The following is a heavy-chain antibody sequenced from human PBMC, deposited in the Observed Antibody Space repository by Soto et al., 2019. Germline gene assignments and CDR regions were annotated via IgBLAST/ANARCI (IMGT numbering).Heavy chain of an antibody. CDR1: DGSFSGYY. Sequence: SETLSLTCAVYDGSFSGYYWSWIRQPPGKGLEWIGEINHSGSTNYNPSLKSRVTISVDTSKNQFSLKLKSVTAADTAVYFCARATGNTIFGVHEHWGQGTLVTVSS. CDR3: ARATGNTIFGVHEH. V-gene: IGHV4-34*01. J-gene: IGHJ4*02. D-gene: IGHD3-3*01. CDR2: INHSGST.